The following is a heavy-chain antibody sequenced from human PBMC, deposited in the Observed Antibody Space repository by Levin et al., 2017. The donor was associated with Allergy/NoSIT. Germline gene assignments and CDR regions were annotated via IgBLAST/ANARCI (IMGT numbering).Heavy chain of an antibody. CDR3: AKESSGNV. D-gene: IGHD1-26*01. CDR1: GFTVSDNY. J-gene: IGHJ3*01. CDR2: IYKDGST. V-gene: IGHV3-66*01. Sequence: TGGSLRLSCAASGFTVSDNYMTWVRQSPGKGLEWVAMIYKDGSTYYADSVKARFAISRDNSKNTVYLQMNSLRAEDTAVYFCAKESSGNVWGQGIMVTVSS.